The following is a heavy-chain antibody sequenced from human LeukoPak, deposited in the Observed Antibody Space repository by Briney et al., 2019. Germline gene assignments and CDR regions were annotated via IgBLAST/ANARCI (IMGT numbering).Heavy chain of an antibody. Sequence: GGSLRLSCAASGFTVSSNYMSWVRQAPGKGLEWVSVIYSGGSTYYADSVKGRFTISRDNSKNTLYLQMNSLRAGDTAVYYCARVAHSSRAFDIWGQGTMVTVSS. D-gene: IGHD6-13*01. J-gene: IGHJ3*02. CDR1: GFTVSSNY. CDR3: ARVAHSSRAFDI. CDR2: IYSGGST. V-gene: IGHV3-66*01.